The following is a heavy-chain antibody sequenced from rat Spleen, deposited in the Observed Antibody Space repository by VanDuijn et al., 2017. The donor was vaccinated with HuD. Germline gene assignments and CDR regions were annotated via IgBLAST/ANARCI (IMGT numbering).Heavy chain of an antibody. CDR3: ARALQYPHY. J-gene: IGHJ2*01. CDR1: GFSLTSYS. V-gene: IGHV2-34*01. CDR2: MWYDGDT. Sequence: QVQLKESGPGLVQPSETLSLTCTVSGFSLTSYSVSWVRQPSGKGPEWMGRMWYDGDTAYNSALKSRLSISRDTSKSQVFLKMSSLQTEDTATYYCARALQYPHYWGQGVMVTVSS. D-gene: IGHD1-8*01.